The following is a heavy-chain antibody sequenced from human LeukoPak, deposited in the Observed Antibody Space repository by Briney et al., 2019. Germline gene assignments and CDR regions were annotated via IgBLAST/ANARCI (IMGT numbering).Heavy chain of an antibody. CDR2: IYSDGTT. J-gene: IGHJ4*02. CDR3: ARDTRSYDTSGYYYFDY. D-gene: IGHD3-22*01. Sequence: SETLSLTCSDSGASTTSYYWNWIRQAPGKGLEWIGYIYSDGTTSYSPSLRSRVTISIDTSRNQFSLKLSSVTAADAAVYYCARDTRSYDTSGYYYFDYWGQGALVTVSS. V-gene: IGHV4-59*01. CDR1: GASTTSYY.